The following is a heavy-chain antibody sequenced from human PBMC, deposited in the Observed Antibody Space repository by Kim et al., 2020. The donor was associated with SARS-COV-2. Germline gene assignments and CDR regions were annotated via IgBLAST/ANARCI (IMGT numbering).Heavy chain of an antibody. J-gene: IGHJ4*02. CDR3: ARSTFGVAHDY. V-gene: IGHV1-18*01. Sequence: TNYARKPQGRVTMPTDTSTSTAYMELRSLRSDDTAVYYCARSTFGVAHDYWGQGTLVTVSS. D-gene: IGHD3-3*01. CDR2: T.